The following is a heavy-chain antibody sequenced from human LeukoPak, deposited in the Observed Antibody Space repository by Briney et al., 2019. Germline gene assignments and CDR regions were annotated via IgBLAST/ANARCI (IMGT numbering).Heavy chain of an antibody. Sequence: LSGGSLRLSCAASGITFSTSGMHWVRQAPGKGLEWVAFIWSDGSNKYYADSVKGRFTISRDNSKNTLYLQMNSLRAEDTAVYYCARDSCSSTSCYAAFDYWGQGTLVTVSS. J-gene: IGHJ4*02. CDR3: ARDSCSSTSCYAAFDY. D-gene: IGHD2-2*01. CDR1: GITFSTSG. V-gene: IGHV3-33*01. CDR2: IWSDGSNK.